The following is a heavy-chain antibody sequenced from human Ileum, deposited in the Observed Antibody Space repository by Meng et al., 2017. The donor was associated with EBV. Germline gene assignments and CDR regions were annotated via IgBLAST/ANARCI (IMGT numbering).Heavy chain of an antibody. D-gene: IGHD5/OR15-5a*01. CDR1: GGSIKTDSY. CDR3: ARAPSTSSTRTFDY. V-gene: IGHV4-38-2*02. Sequence: QLQREGSGPVLVSPSETLSLTCTGSGGSIKTDSYWGWIRKPPGKGLEWIGRIFHSGSAYYNPSLKSRVIISVHTSENYFSLNLRAVTAADTAVYYCARAPSTSSTRTFDYWGQGTLVTVSS. J-gene: IGHJ4*02. CDR2: IFHSGSA.